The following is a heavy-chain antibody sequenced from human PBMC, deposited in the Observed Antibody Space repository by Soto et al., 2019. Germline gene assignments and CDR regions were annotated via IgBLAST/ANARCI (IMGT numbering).Heavy chain of an antibody. Sequence: QVQLVQSGAEVKKPGASVKVSCKASGYTFTSYGISWVRQAPGQGLEWMGWISAYNGNTNYAQKLQGRVTMTTDTSTSTAYMELRSLRSDDPAGYYCARATYCSSTSCYLRYFDYWGQGTLVTVSS. CDR1: GYTFTSYG. D-gene: IGHD2-2*01. CDR2: ISAYNGNT. V-gene: IGHV1-18*01. CDR3: ARATYCSSTSCYLRYFDY. J-gene: IGHJ4*02.